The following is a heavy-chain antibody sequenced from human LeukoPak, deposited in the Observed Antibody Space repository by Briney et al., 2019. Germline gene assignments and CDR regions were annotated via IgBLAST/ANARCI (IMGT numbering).Heavy chain of an antibody. V-gene: IGHV1-2*02. CDR2: IRPDSGGT. D-gene: IGHD3-22*01. Sequence: GASVKVSCKASGYIFSDYYIHWVRQAPGQGLEWMGWIRPDSGGTNYEQKFQGRVIMTLDTSISTAYMELSRLRSDDTAVYYCARDGVGYYDSSGYYYFQHWGQGTLVTVSS. CDR1: GYIFSDYY. CDR3: ARDGVGYYDSSGYYYFQH. J-gene: IGHJ1*01.